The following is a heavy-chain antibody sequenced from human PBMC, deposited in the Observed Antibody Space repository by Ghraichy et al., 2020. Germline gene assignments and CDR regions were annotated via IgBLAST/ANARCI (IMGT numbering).Heavy chain of an antibody. D-gene: IGHD3-16*01. CDR1: GGSISKSGYY. J-gene: IGHJ4*02. CDR2: IYYGGST. V-gene: IGHV4-39*07. CDR3: ARDPGGNGNFDY. Sequence: SETLSLTCTVSGGSISKSGYYWGWIRQPPGKGLEWIATIYYGGSTYYNPSLMSRVTISLDTSKNQFSLKLSSVTAADTAVYYCARDPGGNGNFDYWGQGTLVTVSS.